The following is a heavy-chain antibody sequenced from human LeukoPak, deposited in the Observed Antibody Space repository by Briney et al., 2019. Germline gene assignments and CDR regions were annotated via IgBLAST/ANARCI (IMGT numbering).Heavy chain of an antibody. V-gene: IGHV3-30*02. D-gene: IGHD3-3*01. CDR2: IRYDGSDK. CDR3: VRDTSVGAAYFDF. CDR1: RFRFSSHG. J-gene: IGHJ4*02. Sequence: PGGSLRLSCAASRFRFSSHGMHWVRQAPGKGLEWMEFIRYDGSDKYYADTVTGRFTISRDNSKNILSLQMTTLRPDDTAVYFCVRDTSVGAAYFDFWGQGALVAVSS.